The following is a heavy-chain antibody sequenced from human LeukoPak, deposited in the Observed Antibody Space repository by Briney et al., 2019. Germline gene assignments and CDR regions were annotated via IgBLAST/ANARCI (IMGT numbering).Heavy chain of an antibody. CDR3: ASHASGRVDY. CDR1: GGSFSGYY. J-gene: IGHJ4*02. V-gene: IGHV4-34*01. CDR2: INHSGST. D-gene: IGHD3-10*01. Sequence: PSETLSLTCAVYGGSFSGYYWSWIRQPPGKGLEWIGEINHSGSTNYNPSLKSRVTISVDTSKNQFSLKLSSVTAADTAVYYCASHASGRVDYWGQGTLVTVSS.